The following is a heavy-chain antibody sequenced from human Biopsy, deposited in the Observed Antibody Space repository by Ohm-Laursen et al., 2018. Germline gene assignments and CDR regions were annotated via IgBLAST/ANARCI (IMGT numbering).Heavy chain of an antibody. CDR2: ISYTGYT. CDR1: GGSFTGHY. V-gene: IGHV4-59*11. J-gene: IGHJ1*01. D-gene: IGHD4-23*01. Sequence: SDTLSLTCTVSGGSFTGHYWSWIRQPPGKGLEWIGHISYTGYTSHKSSLKSRVTISLDTSRKHFSLRLTSLAAADTAVYYCARGSNEYGGLYFPHWGQGTLVTVSS. CDR3: ARGSNEYGGLYFPH.